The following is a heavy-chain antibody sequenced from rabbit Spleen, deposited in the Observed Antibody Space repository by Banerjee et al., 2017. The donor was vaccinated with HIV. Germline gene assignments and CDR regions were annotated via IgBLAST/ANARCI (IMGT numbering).Heavy chain of an antibody. V-gene: IGHV1S45*01. Sequence: QEQPVESGGGLVQPGGSLKLSCKASGFSFNSGYDMCWVRQAPGKGLEWIACVYNGDSGSRTYYATWAKGRFPISKTSTTVTLQMTSLTAADTATYFCARDTGSSFSSYGMDLWGPGTLVTVS. CDR2: VYNGDSGSRT. CDR1: GFSFNSGYD. J-gene: IGHJ6*01. CDR3: ARDTGSSFSSYGMDL. D-gene: IGHD8-1*01.